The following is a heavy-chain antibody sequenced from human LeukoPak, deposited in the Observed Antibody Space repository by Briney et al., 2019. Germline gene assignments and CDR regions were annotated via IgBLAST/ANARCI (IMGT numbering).Heavy chain of an antibody. J-gene: IGHJ3*02. Sequence: ASVKVSCKASGYTFTSYAMHWVRQAPGQRLEWMGWINAGNGNTKYSQKFQGRVTITRDTSASTAYMELSSLRSEDTAVYYCATEGWLIHAFDIWGQGTMVTVSS. CDR1: GYTFTSYA. D-gene: IGHD6-19*01. V-gene: IGHV1-3*01. CDR2: INAGNGNT. CDR3: ATEGWLIHAFDI.